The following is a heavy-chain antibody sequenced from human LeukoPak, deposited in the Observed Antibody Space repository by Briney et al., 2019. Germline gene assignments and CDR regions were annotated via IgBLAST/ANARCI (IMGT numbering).Heavy chain of an antibody. J-gene: IGHJ4*02. CDR2: ISSSGSTI. Sequence: PGGSLRLSCAASGFTFSSYEMNWVRQAPGKGLEWVSYISSSGSTIYYADSVKGRFTISRDNAKNSLYLQMNSLRAEDTAVYYCATLVNYWSSDYWGQGTLVTVSS. V-gene: IGHV3-48*03. D-gene: IGHD1-1*01. CDR3: ATLVNYWSSDY. CDR1: GFTFSSYE.